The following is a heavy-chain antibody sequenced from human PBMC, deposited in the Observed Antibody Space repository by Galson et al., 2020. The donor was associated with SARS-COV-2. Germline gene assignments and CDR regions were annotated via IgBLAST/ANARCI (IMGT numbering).Heavy chain of an antibody. V-gene: IGHV3-64D*09. D-gene: IGHD6-13*01. J-gene: IGHJ1*01. CDR2: ISSNGGTS. CDR1: GFTFSDFA. CDR3: LSFSSTRDDW. Sequence: GGSLRLSCSASGFTFSDFAMHWVRQAPGKGLECVSAISSNGGTSFYADSVNGRFTISRDNSKNTFYLQMTGLRAEDTAFYYCLSFSSTRDDWGGEGTLVAV.